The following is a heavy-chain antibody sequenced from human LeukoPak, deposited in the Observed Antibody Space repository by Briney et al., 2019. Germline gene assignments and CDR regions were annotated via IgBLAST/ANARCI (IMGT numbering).Heavy chain of an antibody. Sequence: SVKVSCKASGGTFSSYAISWVRQAPEQGLGWMGGIIPIFGTANYAQKFQGRVTITTDESTSTAYMELSSLRSEDTAVYYCARDCIAAAGRDAFDIWGQGTMVTVSS. CDR2: IIPIFGTA. CDR3: ARDCIAAAGRDAFDI. V-gene: IGHV1-69*05. J-gene: IGHJ3*02. CDR1: GGTFSSYA. D-gene: IGHD6-13*01.